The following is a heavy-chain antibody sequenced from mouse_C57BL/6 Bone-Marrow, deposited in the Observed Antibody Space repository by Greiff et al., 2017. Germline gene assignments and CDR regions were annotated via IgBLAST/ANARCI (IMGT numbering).Heavy chain of an antibody. J-gene: IGHJ1*03. Sequence: QVQLQQPGAELVKPGASVKMSCKASGYTFTSYWITWVKQRPGQGLEWIGDIYPGSGSTNYNEKFKSKATLTVDTSSSTAYMQLSSLTSEDSAVYYCARHEATTVVALYWYFDVWGTGTTVTVSS. CDR3: ARHEATTVVALYWYFDV. CDR2: IYPGSGST. CDR1: GYTFTSYW. D-gene: IGHD1-1*01. V-gene: IGHV1-55*01.